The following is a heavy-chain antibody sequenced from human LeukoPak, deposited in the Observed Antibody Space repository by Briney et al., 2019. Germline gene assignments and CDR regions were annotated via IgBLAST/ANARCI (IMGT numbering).Heavy chain of an antibody. J-gene: IGHJ6*03. CDR1: GDSVSSNSAA. CDR2: TYYRSEWYN. D-gene: IGHD4-17*01. V-gene: IGHV6-1*01. CDR3: ARGGENYGDYGDDYYYMDV. Sequence: SQTLSLTCAISGDSVSSNSAAWNWIRQSPSRGLEWLGRTYYRSEWYNDYAVSVKSRITINPDTSKNQFSLQLNSVTPEDTAVYYCARGGENYGDYGDDYYYMDVWGKGTTVTVSS.